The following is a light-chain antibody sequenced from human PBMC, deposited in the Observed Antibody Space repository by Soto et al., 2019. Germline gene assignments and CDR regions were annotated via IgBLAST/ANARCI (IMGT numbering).Light chain of an antibody. Sequence: DIQMTKSPSSLSASVGDRVTITCRASQSISSYLNWYQQKPGKAPELLIYAASSLQSGVPSRFSGSGSGTDFTLTISSLQPEDFAPYYCQQSYSTPRTFGQGTKVEIK. CDR2: AAS. CDR1: QSISSY. CDR3: QQSYSTPRT. J-gene: IGKJ1*01. V-gene: IGKV1-39*01.